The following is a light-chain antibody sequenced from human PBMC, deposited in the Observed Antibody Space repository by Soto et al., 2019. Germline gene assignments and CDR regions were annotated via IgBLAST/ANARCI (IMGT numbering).Light chain of an antibody. V-gene: IGKV3-20*01. CDR3: QQYGSSGT. CDR1: QSVRSSY. J-gene: IGKJ1*01. Sequence: TQSPSTLSASVGDTVTVTCRASQSVRSSYLAWYQQKPGQAPRLLIYGASNRATGIPDRFSGSGSGTDFTLTISRLEPEDFAVYYCQQYGSSGTFGQGTKVDIK. CDR2: GAS.